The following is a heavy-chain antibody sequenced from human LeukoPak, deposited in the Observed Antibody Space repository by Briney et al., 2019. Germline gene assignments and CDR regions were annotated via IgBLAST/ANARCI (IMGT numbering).Heavy chain of an antibody. CDR3: ARDTLIYGSGVNWVDP. CDR2: ISEDGSNK. Sequence: GGSLRLSCVASGFTFSRFPMHWVRQAPGKGLEWVAVISEDGSNKYYADSVKGRFIISRDNSKNTLYLQMNSLRSEDTAVYYCARDTLIYGSGVNWVDPWGQGTLVTVSS. J-gene: IGHJ5*02. CDR1: GFTFSRFP. D-gene: IGHD3-10*01. V-gene: IGHV3-30-3*01.